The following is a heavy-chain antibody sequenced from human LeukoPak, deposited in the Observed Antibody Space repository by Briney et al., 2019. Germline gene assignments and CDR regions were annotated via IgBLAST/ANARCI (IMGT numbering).Heavy chain of an antibody. V-gene: IGHV4-61*02. D-gene: IGHD6-13*01. CDR1: GGSISSGRYY. CDR2: IYTSGST. Sequence: PSETLSLTCTVTGGSISSGRYYWSWIRQPAGKGLEWIGRIYTSGSTNYNPSLKSRVTISVDTSKNQFSLKLSSVTAADTAVYYCARVIAAAGTNWFDPWGQGTLVTVSS. J-gene: IGHJ5*02. CDR3: ARVIAAAGTNWFDP.